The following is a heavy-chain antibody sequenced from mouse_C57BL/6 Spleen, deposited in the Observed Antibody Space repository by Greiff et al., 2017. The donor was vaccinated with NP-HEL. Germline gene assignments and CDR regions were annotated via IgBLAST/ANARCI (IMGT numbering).Heavy chain of an antibody. J-gene: IGHJ4*01. D-gene: IGHD1-1*01. Sequence: QVQLQQSGAELVRPGTSVKMSCKASGYTFTNYWIGWAKQRPGHGLEWIGDIYPGGGYTNYNEKFKGKATLTADKSSSTAYMQFSSLTSEDSAIYYCARHGSSYGYYAMDYWGQGTSVTVSS. CDR1: GYTFTNYW. CDR3: ARHGSSYGYYAMDY. CDR2: IYPGGGYT. V-gene: IGHV1-63*01.